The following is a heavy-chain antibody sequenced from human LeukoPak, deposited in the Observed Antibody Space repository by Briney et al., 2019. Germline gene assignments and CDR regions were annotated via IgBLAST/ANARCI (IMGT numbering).Heavy chain of an antibody. CDR1: GYTFTCYY. V-gene: IGHV1-2*02. Sequence: ASVKVSCKASGYTFTCYYMHWVRQAPGQGLEWMGWINPNSGGTNYAQKFQGRVTMTRDTSISTAYMELSRLRSDDTAVYYCARARHYDFWSGYVYNWFDPWGQGTLVTVSS. J-gene: IGHJ5*02. CDR3: ARARHYDFWSGYVYNWFDP. D-gene: IGHD3-3*01. CDR2: INPNSGGT.